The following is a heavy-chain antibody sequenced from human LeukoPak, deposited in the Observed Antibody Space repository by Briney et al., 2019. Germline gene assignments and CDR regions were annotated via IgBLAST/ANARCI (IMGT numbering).Heavy chain of an antibody. D-gene: IGHD2-8*01. CDR1: GYTFTGYY. CDR2: INPNSGAT. CDR3: ARTEDIVLMVYASLGEGNWFDP. Sequence: ASVKVSCKASGYTFTGYYIHWVRQAPGQGLEWMGWINPNSGATNYAQKLQGRVTMTTDTSTSTAYMELRSLRSDDTAVYYCARTEDIVLMVYASLGEGNWFDPWGQGTLVTVSS. V-gene: IGHV1-2*02. J-gene: IGHJ5*02.